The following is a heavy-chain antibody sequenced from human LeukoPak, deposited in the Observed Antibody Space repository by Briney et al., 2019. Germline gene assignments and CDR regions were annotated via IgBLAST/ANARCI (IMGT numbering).Heavy chain of an antibody. CDR1: GFTFSNFW. D-gene: IGHD5-24*01. CDR3: ARDRGMGYTSYPGDF. V-gene: IGHV3-7*03. CDR2: IKQDGSEK. Sequence: GGSLRLSCTASGFTFSNFWMTWVRQAPGKGLAWVANIKQDGSEKYYVDSVRGRFIVSRDNAKNSLFLQMNSLRAEDTAVYYCARDRGMGYTSYPGDFWGQGTLVTVSS. J-gene: IGHJ4*02.